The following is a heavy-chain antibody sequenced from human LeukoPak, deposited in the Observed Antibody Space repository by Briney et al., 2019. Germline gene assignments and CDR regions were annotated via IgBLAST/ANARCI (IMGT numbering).Heavy chain of an antibody. CDR3: ARGVYYDSSGYFH. V-gene: IGHV3-21*06. CDR2: ISSSSSYI. D-gene: IGHD3-22*01. CDR1: GFIFSSYS. J-gene: IGHJ4*02. Sequence: PGGSLRLSCAASGFIFSSYSMNWVRQAPGKGLEWVSSISSSSSYIYYADSVKGRFTISRDNAKNSLYLQMNSLRAEDTAVYYCARGVYYDSSGYFHWGQGTLVTVSS.